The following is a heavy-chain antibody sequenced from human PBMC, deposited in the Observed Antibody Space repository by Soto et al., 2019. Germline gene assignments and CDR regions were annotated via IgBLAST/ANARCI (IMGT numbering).Heavy chain of an antibody. Sequence: SETLSLTCAVYGGSFSGYYWSWIRQPPGKGLEWIGEINHSGSTNYNPSLKSRVTISVDTSKNQFSLKLSSVTAADTAVYYCAVSGQYSGYDWKGRAYVHCCGMDVWGQGTTVTVSS. J-gene: IGHJ6*02. CDR3: AVSGQYSGYDWKGRAYVHCCGMDV. V-gene: IGHV4-34*01. D-gene: IGHD5-12*01. CDR1: GGSFSGYY. CDR2: INHSGST.